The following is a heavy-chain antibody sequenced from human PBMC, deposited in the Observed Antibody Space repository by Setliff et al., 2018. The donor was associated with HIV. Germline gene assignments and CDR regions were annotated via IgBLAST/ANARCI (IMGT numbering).Heavy chain of an antibody. J-gene: IGHJ6*03. Sequence: SETLSLTCTVSGGSISSSSYYWGWIRQPPGKGLEWIGSLYYSGSTYYNPSLKSRVTISVDTSKNQFSLKLSSVTAADTAVYYCARQPRNWGVHYYYYMDVCGKGTTVTVS. CDR3: ARQPRNWGVHYYYYMDV. V-gene: IGHV4-39*01. D-gene: IGHD7-27*01. CDR2: LYYSGST. CDR1: GGSISSSSYY.